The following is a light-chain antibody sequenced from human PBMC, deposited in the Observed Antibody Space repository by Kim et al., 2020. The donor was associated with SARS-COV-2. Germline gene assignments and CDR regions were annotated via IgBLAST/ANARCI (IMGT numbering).Light chain of an antibody. CDR3: QSYDSCNPV. Sequence: GTTVTISCTRSSGSIASNFVQWYQQRPSSSPPAVISEDNQPPSGVPDRFSCSIYSSSNSASLTISGLKTVDEAGYCCQSYDSCNPVFDGVTRLSVL. J-gene: IGLJ3*02. CDR2: EDN. V-gene: IGLV6-57*01. CDR1: SGSIASNF.